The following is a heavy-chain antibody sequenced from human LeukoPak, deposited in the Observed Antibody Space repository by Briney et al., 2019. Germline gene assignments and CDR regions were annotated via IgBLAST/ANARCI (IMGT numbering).Heavy chain of an antibody. CDR2: ISSSSSYI. V-gene: IGHV3-21*01. CDR3: ARGPYMVRGVISPYFDY. J-gene: IGHJ4*02. D-gene: IGHD3-10*01. CDR1: GFTFSSYA. Sequence: GGSLRLSCAASGFTFSSYAMSWVRQAPGKGLEWVSSISSSSSYIYYADSVKGRFTISRDNAKNSLYLQMNSLRAEDTAVYYCARGPYMVRGVISPYFDYWGQGTLVTVSS.